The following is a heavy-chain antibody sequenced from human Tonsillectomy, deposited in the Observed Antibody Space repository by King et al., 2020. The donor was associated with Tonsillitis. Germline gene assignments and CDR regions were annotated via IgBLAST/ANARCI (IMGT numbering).Heavy chain of an antibody. V-gene: IGHV3-72*01. CDR3: AGHSYYFHNSGYSDY. Sequence: VQLVESGGGLVQPGGSLRLSCAASGFTFSDHYMDWVRQAPGKGLEWVGRSKNKANSYTTEYAASVKGRFTISRDDSKNSLYLQMNSLKIEDTAVYYCAGHSYYFHNSGYSDYWGQRTLVTVS. D-gene: IGHD3-22*01. CDR2: SKNKANSYTT. CDR1: GFTFSDHY. J-gene: IGHJ4*02.